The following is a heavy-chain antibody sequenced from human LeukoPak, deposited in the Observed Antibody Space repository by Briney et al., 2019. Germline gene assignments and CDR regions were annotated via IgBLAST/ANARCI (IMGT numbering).Heavy chain of an antibody. CDR1: GYTFTSYD. V-gene: IGHV1-8*01. CDR3: ARGVDTAIPSDY. J-gene: IGHJ4*02. CDR2: MNPNSGNT. Sequence: ASVKVSCKASGYTFTSYDINWVRQAIGQGLEWMGWMNPNSGNTGYAQKFQGRVTMTRSTSISTAYMELSSLRSEDTAVYYCARGVDTAIPSDYWGQGTLVTVSS. D-gene: IGHD5-18*01.